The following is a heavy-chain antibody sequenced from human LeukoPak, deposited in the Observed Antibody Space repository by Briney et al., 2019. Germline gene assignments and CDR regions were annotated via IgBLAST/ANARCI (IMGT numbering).Heavy chain of an antibody. Sequence: GASVKVSCKVSGYTLTELSMHWVRQAPGKGVDWMGGFDPEDGETIYAQKFQGRVTMTEDTSTDTAYMELSSLRSEDTAVYYCATYQLLTLHSFDYWGQGTLVTVSS. CDR1: GYTLTELS. J-gene: IGHJ4*02. CDR2: FDPEDGET. D-gene: IGHD2-2*01. CDR3: ATYQLLTLHSFDY. V-gene: IGHV1-24*01.